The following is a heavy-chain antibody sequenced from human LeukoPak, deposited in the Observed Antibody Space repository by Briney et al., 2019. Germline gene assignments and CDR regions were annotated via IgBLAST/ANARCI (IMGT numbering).Heavy chain of an antibody. V-gene: IGHV4-61*01. Sequence: SETLSLTCTVSGGSISYGNYYWTWLRQPPGEGLEWIGHFFYAGSTNYNPSLKSRVTISGDTSKNQFSLELNSVTAADTAMYYCARDGAAAGAAFDYWGQGTLVTVSS. CDR3: ARDGAAAGAAFDY. J-gene: IGHJ4*02. CDR2: FFYAGST. CDR1: GGSISYGNYY. D-gene: IGHD6-13*01.